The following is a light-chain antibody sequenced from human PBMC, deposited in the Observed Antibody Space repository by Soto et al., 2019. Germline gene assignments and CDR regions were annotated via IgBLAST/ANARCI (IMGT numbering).Light chain of an antibody. CDR3: QQRSNWPT. CDR2: SAS. CDR1: QSVSSSH. Sequence: EVVMTQSPATLSVSPGERATLSCRASQSVSSSHLAWYQQKPGQAPRLLIYSASSRATGIPARFSGSGSGTDFTLTISSLEPEDFAVYYCQQRSNWPTFGGGTKVDI. V-gene: IGKV3D-20*02. J-gene: IGKJ4*01.